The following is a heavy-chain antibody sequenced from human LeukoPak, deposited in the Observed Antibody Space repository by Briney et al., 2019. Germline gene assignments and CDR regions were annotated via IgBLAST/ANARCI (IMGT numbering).Heavy chain of an antibody. CDR1: GGSISSSSYY. J-gene: IGHJ3*02. CDR2: VFYSGST. V-gene: IGHV4-39*01. Sequence: PSETLSLTCTVSGGSISSSSYYWGWIRQPPGKGLEWIGTVFYSGSTYYSPSLKSRVTISVDTSKNQFSLRLSSVTAADTAVYYCARPRSKGDAFDIWGQGTMATVSS. D-gene: IGHD3-10*01. CDR3: ARPRSKGDAFDI.